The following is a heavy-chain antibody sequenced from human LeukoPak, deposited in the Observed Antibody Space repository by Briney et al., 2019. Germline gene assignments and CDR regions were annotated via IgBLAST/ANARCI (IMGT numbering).Heavy chain of an antibody. CDR2: IYHSGST. CDR1: GGSISSSNW. Sequence: SETLSLTCAVSGGSISSSNWWSWVRQPPGKGLEWIGEIYHSGSTNYNPSLKSRVTISVDKSKNQFSLKLSSVTAADTAVYYCARSGSGYLRYYFDYWGQGTLVTVSS. D-gene: IGHD5-12*01. V-gene: IGHV4-4*02. CDR3: ARSGSGYLRYYFDY. J-gene: IGHJ4*02.